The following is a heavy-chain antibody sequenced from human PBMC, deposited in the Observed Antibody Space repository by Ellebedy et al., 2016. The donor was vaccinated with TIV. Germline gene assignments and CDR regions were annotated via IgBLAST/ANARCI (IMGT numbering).Heavy chain of an antibody. CDR2: IVVGSGNT. CDR1: GGTFSSYA. CDR3: ASHASFLLAFDI. J-gene: IGHJ3*02. V-gene: IGHV1-58*02. Sequence: ASVKVSCKASGGTFSSYAISWVRQAPGQGLEWIGWIVVGSGNTNYAQKFQERVTITRDMSTSTAYMELSSLRSEDTAVYYCASHASFLLAFDIWGQGTMVTVSS. D-gene: IGHD3-16*01.